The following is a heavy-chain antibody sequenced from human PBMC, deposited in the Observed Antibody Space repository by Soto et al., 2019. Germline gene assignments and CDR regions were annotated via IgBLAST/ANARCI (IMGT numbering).Heavy chain of an antibody. CDR1: GGTFSSYS. CDR2: IIPIFGTA. J-gene: IGHJ4*02. V-gene: IGHV1-69*01. Sequence: QVQLVQSGAEVKKPGSSVKVSCKASGGTFSSYSINWVRQAPRQGLEWMGEIIPIFGTANYAQKFQGRVTITADESTSTAYMELSSLRSEDTAVYYCARDGGRHSGGMDYWGQGTLVTVSS. CDR3: ARDGGRHSGGMDY. D-gene: IGHD1-26*01.